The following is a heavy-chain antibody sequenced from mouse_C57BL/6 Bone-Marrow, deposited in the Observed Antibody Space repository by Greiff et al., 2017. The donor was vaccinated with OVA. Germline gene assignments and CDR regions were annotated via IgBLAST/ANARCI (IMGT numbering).Heavy chain of an antibody. CDR1: GFSFNTYA. V-gene: IGHV10-1*01. D-gene: IGHD2-3*01. J-gene: IGHJ2*01. Sequence: EVKLVESGGGLVQPKGSLKLSCAASGFSFNTYAMNWVRQAPGKGLEWVARIRSKSNNYATYYADSVKDRFTISRDDSESMLYLQMNNLKTEDTAMYYCVRQGDGYFSFDYWGQGTTLTVSS. CDR3: VRQGDGYFSFDY. CDR2: IRSKSNNYAT.